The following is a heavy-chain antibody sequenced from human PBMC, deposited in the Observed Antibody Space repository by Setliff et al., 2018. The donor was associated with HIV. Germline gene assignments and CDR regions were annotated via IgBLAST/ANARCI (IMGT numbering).Heavy chain of an antibody. V-gene: IGHV1-46*01. CDR1: GYTFTSCF. CDR3: VKEYHTEVTDTRVANYFDY. D-gene: IGHD4-4*01. J-gene: IGHJ4*02. Sequence: ASVKVSCKASGYTFTSCFMHWVRQAPGQGLEYMGIINPSDGTTDYTQRFQDRVTMTSDTSTSTVYMELRSLRSEDTAIYYCVKEYHTEVTDTRVANYFDYWGQGTLVTVSS. CDR2: INPSDGTT.